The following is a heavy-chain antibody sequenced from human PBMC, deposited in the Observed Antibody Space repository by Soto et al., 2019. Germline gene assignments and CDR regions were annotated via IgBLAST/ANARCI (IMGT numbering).Heavy chain of an antibody. CDR1: GFTFSRYA. CDR2: SRGSGGST. Sequence: EVQLLASGVGLVQPGGSLRLSCAASGFTFSRYALSCVRDAPGKGLEWVSASRGSGGSTYYADSVKCRFNISRDNSKNTLYLQMNSLRADDTAVYYYAKIPGKRSSSSCLDDWGQGTLVTVSS. V-gene: IGHV3-23*01. D-gene: IGHD6-6*01. J-gene: IGHJ4*02. CDR3: AKIPGKRSSSSCLDD.